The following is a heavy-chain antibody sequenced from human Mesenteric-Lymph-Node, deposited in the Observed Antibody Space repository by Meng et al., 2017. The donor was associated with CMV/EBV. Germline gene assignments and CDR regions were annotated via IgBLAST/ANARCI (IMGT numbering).Heavy chain of an antibody. CDR1: SFSGYY. J-gene: IGHJ2*01. D-gene: IGHD4-11*01. Sequence: SFSGYYWGWIPQPPGKGLEWIGEINHSGSTNYSPSLKSRVTISVDTSKKQFSLKLSSVTAADTAVYYCARRGRVDYSDYVPYWYFDLWGRGTLVTVSS. CDR2: INHSGST. CDR3: ARRGRVDYSDYVPYWYFDL. V-gene: IGHV4-34*01.